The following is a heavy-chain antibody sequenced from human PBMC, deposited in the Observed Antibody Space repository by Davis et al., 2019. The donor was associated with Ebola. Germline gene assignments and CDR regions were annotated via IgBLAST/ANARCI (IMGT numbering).Heavy chain of an antibody. V-gene: IGHV3-7*01. D-gene: IGHD6-13*01. CDR3: ARDGGIAAAAYYYGMDV. CDR1: GFTFSSYW. CDR2: IKQDGSEK. Sequence: GGSLRLSCAASGFTFSSYWMSWVRQAPGKGLEWVANIKQDGSEKYYVDSVKGRFTISRDNAKNSLYLQMNSLRVEDTAVYYCARDGGIAAAAYYYGMDVWGQGTTVTVSS. J-gene: IGHJ6*02.